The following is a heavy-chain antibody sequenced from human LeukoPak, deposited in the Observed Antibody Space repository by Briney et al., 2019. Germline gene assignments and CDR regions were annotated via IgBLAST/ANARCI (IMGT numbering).Heavy chain of an antibody. CDR1: GLSFTNYA. CDR3: AKGAAAGKVDWFDP. J-gene: IGHJ5*02. D-gene: IGHD6-13*01. V-gene: IGHV3-23*01. CDR2: LTGYGGA. Sequence: PGGSLRLSCEASGLSFTNYATMWVRQAPGKGLQWISTLTGYGGAYYADSGEGRFIISRDISKNTMFLQMYSLRAEDTAVYYCAKGAAAGKVDWFDPWGQGTLVTVSS.